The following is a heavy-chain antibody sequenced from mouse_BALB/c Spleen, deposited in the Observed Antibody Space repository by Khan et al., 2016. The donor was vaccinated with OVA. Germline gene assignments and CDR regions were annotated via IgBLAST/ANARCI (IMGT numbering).Heavy chain of an antibody. CDR2: INYSGNT. CDR1: GYSITSEYA. Sequence: EVQLLEPGPGLVKPSQSLSLTCTVTGYSITSEYAWNWIRQFPGNKLEWMGYINYSGNTRFNPSLKSRTSITRDTSKNQFFLQLNSVTTEDTATYYCARKDYYDYDPFPYWGQGTLVTGSA. CDR3: ARKDYYDYDPFPY. J-gene: IGHJ3*01. D-gene: IGHD2-4*01. V-gene: IGHV3-2*02.